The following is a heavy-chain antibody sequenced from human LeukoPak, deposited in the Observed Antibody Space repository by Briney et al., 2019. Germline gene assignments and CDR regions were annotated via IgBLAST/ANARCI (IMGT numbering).Heavy chain of an antibody. V-gene: IGHV3-23*01. Sequence: GGSLRLSCAASGFTFSSYAMSWVRQIPGKGLEWVSAISGSGRTTYYAESVKGRFTISRDQSKNTLYLQVNSLRVEDTALYYCAIWREGVQGTYLDYWGQGTLVTVSS. CDR2: ISGSGRTT. CDR3: AIWREGVQGTYLDY. J-gene: IGHJ4*02. D-gene: IGHD3-10*01. CDR1: GFTFSSYA.